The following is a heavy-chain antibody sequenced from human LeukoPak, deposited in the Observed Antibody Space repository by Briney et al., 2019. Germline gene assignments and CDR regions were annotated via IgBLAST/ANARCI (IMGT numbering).Heavy chain of an antibody. J-gene: IGHJ4*02. V-gene: IGHV3-23*01. CDR2: ISGSSGLT. D-gene: IGHD4-17*01. Sequence: SGGSLRLSCAASGFTFSNYAMSWVRQAPGRGLEWVSAISGSSGLTYYADPVKGRFTISRDNFKNTLFLQMNSLRAEDTAVYYCARRGESTSYGDYKFDYWGQGTLVTVSS. CDR1: GFTFSNYA. CDR3: ARRGESTSYGDYKFDY.